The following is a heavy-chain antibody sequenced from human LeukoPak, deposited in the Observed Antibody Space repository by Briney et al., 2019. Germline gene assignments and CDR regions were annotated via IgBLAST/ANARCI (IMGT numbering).Heavy chain of an antibody. V-gene: IGHV4-59*01. D-gene: IGHD3-22*01. CDR2: IYYSGST. CDR3: ASDYYDSSGYYYGMDV. J-gene: IGHJ6*02. Sequence: SETLSLTCTVSGGSISSYYWSWIRQPPGKGLEWIGYIYYSGSTNYNPSLKSRVTISVDTSKNQFSLKLSFVTAADTAVYYCASDYYDSSGYYYGMDVWGQGTTVTVSS. CDR1: GGSISSYY.